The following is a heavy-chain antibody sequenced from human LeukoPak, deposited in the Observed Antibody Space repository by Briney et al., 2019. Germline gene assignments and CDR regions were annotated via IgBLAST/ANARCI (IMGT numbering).Heavy chain of an antibody. V-gene: IGHV3-23*01. D-gene: IGHD2/OR15-2a*01. CDR3: ARGSRISYYFDY. J-gene: IGHJ4*02. CDR2: ISGSGGST. CDR1: GFTFSSYA. Sequence: PGGSLRLSCAASGFTFSSYAMSWVRQAPGKGLEWVSAISGSGGSTYYADSVKGRFTISRDNSKNTLYLQMNSLRAEDTAVYYCARGSRISYYFDYWGQGTLVTVSS.